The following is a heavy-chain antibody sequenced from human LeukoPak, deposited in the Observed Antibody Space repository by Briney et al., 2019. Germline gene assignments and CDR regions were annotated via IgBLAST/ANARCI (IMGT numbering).Heavy chain of an antibody. CDR2: INGDGSST. CDR1: GFTFSSYW. Sequence: GGSLRLSCEASGFTFSSYWMHWVRQAPGKGLVWVSRINGDGSSTTYADSVKGRFTISRDDAKSTLYLQMNSLRAEDTAVYYCARNRGVVGALVHWGQGTPVTVSS. V-gene: IGHV3-74*03. CDR3: ARNRGVVGALVH. J-gene: IGHJ4*02. D-gene: IGHD2-15*01.